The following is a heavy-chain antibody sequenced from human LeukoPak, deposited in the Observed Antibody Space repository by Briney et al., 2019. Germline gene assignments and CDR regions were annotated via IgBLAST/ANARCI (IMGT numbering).Heavy chain of an antibody. V-gene: IGHV3-48*03. CDR1: GFTFSSYE. D-gene: IGHD1-26*01. Sequence: GRSLRLSCAASGFTFSSYEMNWVRQAPGKGLEWVSYISSSGSTIDYADSVKGRFTISRDNAKNSLYLQMNSLRAEDTAVYYCARDSPPRIGSGSYYAFDIWGQGTMVTVSS. J-gene: IGHJ3*02. CDR3: ARDSPPRIGSGSYYAFDI. CDR2: ISSSGSTI.